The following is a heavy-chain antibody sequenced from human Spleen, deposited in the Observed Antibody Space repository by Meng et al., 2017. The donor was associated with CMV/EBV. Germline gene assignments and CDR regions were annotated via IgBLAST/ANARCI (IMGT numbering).Heavy chain of an antibody. CDR3: AREDSYSFDH. V-gene: IGHV4-30-4*08. Sequence: SETLSLTCTVSGGSINSGGYYWTWIRQPPGKGPEWIGYIDYSGSTFYSPSLKSRLNISLDTSNNQFSLKLSSVTAADTAVYYCAREDSYSFDHWGQGTLVTVSS. D-gene: IGHD5-18*01. CDR1: GGSINSGGYY. J-gene: IGHJ4*02. CDR2: IDYSGST.